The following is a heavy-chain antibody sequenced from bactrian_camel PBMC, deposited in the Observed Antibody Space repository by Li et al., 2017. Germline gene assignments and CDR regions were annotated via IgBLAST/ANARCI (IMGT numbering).Heavy chain of an antibody. J-gene: IGHJ6*01. CDR1: GYRFGNIFTHCN. V-gene: IGHV3S40*01. D-gene: IGHD4*01. CDR3: AKGLGLYSDYDNS. Sequence: QLVESGGGSVQAGGSLKLSCAASGYRFGNIFTHCNMGWYRQAPGKGLEWVSSIGGSTDYADSAKGRFTISTDSAKNTVYLQLNDLKIEDTAMYYCAKGLGLYSDYDNSWGQGTQVTVS. CDR2: IGGST.